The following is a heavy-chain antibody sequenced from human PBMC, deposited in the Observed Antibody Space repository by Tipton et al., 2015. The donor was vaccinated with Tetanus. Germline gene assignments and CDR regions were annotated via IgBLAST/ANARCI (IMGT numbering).Heavy chain of an antibody. V-gene: IGHV3-21*01. CDR1: GYTFSAHT. Sequence: SLRLSCKASGYTFSAHTMHWVRQAPGKGLEWVSSISSTSRYINYADSVKGRFTISRDNAKNSLFLEMNSLRADDTAVYYCVSGSALDYWGQGTLITVSS. CDR2: ISSTSRYI. D-gene: IGHD5-12*01. CDR3: VSGSALDY. J-gene: IGHJ4*02.